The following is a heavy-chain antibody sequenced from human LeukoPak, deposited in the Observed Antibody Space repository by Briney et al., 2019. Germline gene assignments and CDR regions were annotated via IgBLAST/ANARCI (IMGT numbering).Heavy chain of an antibody. J-gene: IGHJ6*03. V-gene: IGHV3-48*01. CDR1: GFTFSSYS. CDR2: ISSSSSTI. D-gene: IGHD2-15*01. Sequence: GGSLRLSCAASGFTFSSYSMNWVRQAPGKALEWVSYISSSSSTIYYADSVKGRFTISRDNAKNSLYLQMNSLRAEDTAVSYCARDVPPRPSVVGRPLPLYYYHYMDVWGKGTTVTASS. CDR3: ARDVPPRPSVVGRPLPLYYYHYMDV.